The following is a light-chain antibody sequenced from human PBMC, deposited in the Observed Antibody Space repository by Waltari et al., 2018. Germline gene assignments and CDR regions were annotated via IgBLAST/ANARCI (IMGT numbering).Light chain of an antibody. CDR2: KTS. Sequence: QTVVTQEPSLSVSTGGTVTLTCALSSGSLSSTSYASWYQQSPGQAPRKLMYKTSCRSSGVPDRFSGLVLGNKAALTITGAQADDESDYYCLLYMGSGIWVFGGGTKLTVL. J-gene: IGLJ3*02. V-gene: IGLV8-61*01. CDR1: SGSLSSTSY. CDR3: LLYMGSGIWV.